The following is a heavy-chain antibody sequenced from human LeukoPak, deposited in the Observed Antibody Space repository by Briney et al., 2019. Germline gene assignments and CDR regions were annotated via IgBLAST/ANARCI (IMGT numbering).Heavy chain of an antibody. CDR1: GDSVSSNSAA. J-gene: IGHJ3*02. CDR2: TYYRSKWYN. D-gene: IGHD4-17*01. CDR3: ARGGSDYGAPWAPSDLNAFDI. V-gene: IGHV6-1*01. Sequence: SQTLSLTCAISGDSVSSNSAAWNWIRQSPSRGLEWLGRTYYRSKWYNDYAVSVKSRITINPDTSKNQFSLQLNSVTPEDTAVYYCARGGSDYGAPWAPSDLNAFDIWGQGTMVTVSS.